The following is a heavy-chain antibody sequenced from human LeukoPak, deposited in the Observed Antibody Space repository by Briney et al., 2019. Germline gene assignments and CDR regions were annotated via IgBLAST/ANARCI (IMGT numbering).Heavy chain of an antibody. J-gene: IGHJ3*02. CDR1: GYTFTGYY. D-gene: IGHD3-10*02. CDR3: ASSYVIPWRDAFDI. V-gene: IGHV1-2*02. Sequence: ASVKVSCKASGYTFTGYYIHWVRQAPGQGLEWMGWINPNSGGTNYAQKFQGRVTMTRDTSISTAYMELSRLRFDDTAVYYCASSYVIPWRDAFDIWGQGTMVTVSS. CDR2: INPNSGGT.